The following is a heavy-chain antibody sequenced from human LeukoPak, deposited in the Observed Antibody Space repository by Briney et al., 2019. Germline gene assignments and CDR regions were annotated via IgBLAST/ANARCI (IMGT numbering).Heavy chain of an antibody. CDR2: THFSGSS. J-gene: IGHJ4*02. V-gene: IGHV4-59*11. Sequence: SETLSLTCIVSGGSISRHYWTWIRQPPGKGLEWIGYTHFSGSSNYNPSLKSRATASLDRAKNQISLTLTSVTAADTAVYFCARAKAAGSYDYWGQGTLVTVSS. CDR3: ARAKAAGSYDY. CDR1: GGSISRHY. D-gene: IGHD6-13*01.